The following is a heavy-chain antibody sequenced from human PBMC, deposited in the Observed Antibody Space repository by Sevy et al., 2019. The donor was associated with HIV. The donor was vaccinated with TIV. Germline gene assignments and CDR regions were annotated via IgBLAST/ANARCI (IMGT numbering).Heavy chain of an antibody. V-gene: IGHV3-48*03. CDR3: ARVGVGGSSSSSVLARYYYYYYGMDV. J-gene: IGHJ6*02. Sequence: GGSLRLSCAASGFTFSSYEMNWVRQAPGKGLEWVSYISSSGSTIYYADSVKGRFTISRDNAKNSLYLQMNSLRAEDTAVYYCARVGVGGSSSSSVLARYYYYYYGMDVWGQGTTVTVS. CDR2: ISSSGSTI. CDR1: GFTFSSYE. D-gene: IGHD6-6*01.